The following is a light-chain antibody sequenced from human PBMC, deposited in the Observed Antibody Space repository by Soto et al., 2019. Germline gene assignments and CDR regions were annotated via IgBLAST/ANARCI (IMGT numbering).Light chain of an antibody. J-gene: IGKJ2*02. CDR1: LNFYSY. CDR2: TPS. V-gene: IGKV1-39*01. CDR3: QHSYNIPCT. Sequence: DIQMTQAPSAPSSSVGDRVTITCRASLNFYSYFNWYQQKPWKAPKLLIYTPSNLQRGVPSTVSGSRSGTDFSLTISSLQPEDFATYYCQHSYNIPCTFGQGNKLEI.